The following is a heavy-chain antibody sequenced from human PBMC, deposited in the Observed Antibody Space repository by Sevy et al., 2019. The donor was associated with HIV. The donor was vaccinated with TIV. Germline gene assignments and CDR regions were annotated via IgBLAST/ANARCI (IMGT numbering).Heavy chain of an antibody. CDR2: IYSSGIS. CDR3: AREWVGASRSFDY. J-gene: IGHJ4*02. V-gene: IGHV4-59*13. D-gene: IGHD1-26*01. Sequence: SETLSLTCTVSSGSISTFYWSWIRQPPGKGLEWIGYIYSSGISNFNPSLKSRVTISLDTSKSQFSLKLTSVTAADMAVYYCAREWVGASRSFDYWGQGTLVTVSS. CDR1: SGSISTFY.